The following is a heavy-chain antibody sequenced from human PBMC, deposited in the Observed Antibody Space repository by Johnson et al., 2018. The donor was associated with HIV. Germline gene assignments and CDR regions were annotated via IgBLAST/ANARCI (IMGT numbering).Heavy chain of an antibody. V-gene: IGHV3-66*03. CDR1: GLTVSSSY. Sequence: MLLVESGGGLIQPGGSLRLSCAASGLTVSSSYMSWVRQAPGKGLEWVSVIYSGGGTYYVDSVKGRFTISRDNSENTLYLQMNSLRAEDTAVYCCAKARRGGPGGFDIWGQGTMVTVSS. CDR3: AKARRGGPGGFDI. J-gene: IGHJ3*02. CDR2: IYSGGGT. D-gene: IGHD2-15*01.